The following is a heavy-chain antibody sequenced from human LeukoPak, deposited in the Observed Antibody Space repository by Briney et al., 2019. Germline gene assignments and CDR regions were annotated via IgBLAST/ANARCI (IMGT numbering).Heavy chain of an antibody. Sequence: SETLSLTCTVSGGSISSYYWSWIRQPAGKGLEWLGRIYTSGSTNYNPSLKSRVTMSVDTSKNQFSLKLSSVTAADTAVYYCARDQGEILLEFRYYYYGMDVWGQGTTVTVSS. CDR1: GGSISSYY. CDR2: IYTSGST. CDR3: ARDQGEILLEFRYYYYGMDV. J-gene: IGHJ6*02. D-gene: IGHD3-3*01. V-gene: IGHV4-4*07.